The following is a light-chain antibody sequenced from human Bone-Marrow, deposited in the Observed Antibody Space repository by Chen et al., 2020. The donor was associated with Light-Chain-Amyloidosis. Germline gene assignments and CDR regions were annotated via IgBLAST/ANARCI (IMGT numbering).Light chain of an antibody. V-gene: IGKV2-28*01. CDR1: QSLLDSNGYNY. J-gene: IGKJ1*01. CDR2: LGS. Sequence: IVLTQSPLSLPVTPGEPASISRRSSQSLLDSNGYNYLDWYLQNPGESPQLLIYLGSNRASGVPDRFSGSGSGTDFTLKISRVEAEDVGVYYCMQPLQTPRTFGQGTKVEIK. CDR3: MQPLQTPRT.